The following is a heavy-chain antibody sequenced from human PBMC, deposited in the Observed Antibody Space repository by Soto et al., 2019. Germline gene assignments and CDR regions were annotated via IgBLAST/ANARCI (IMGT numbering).Heavy chain of an antibody. Sequence: EVQLVESGGGLVQPGGSLRLSCAASGFTFSSYSMNWVRQAPGKGLEWVSYISSSSSTIYYADSVKGRFTISRDNAKNSLYLQMNSLRDEDTAVYYCARERPPQDVPMSLLAAFDIWGQGTMVTVSS. J-gene: IGHJ3*02. D-gene: IGHD1-26*01. CDR1: GFTFSSYS. V-gene: IGHV3-48*02. CDR3: ARERPPQDVPMSLLAAFDI. CDR2: ISSSSSTI.